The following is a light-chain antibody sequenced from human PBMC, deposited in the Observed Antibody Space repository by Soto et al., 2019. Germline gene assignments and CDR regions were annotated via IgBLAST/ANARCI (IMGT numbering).Light chain of an antibody. CDR3: GTWDSSLSVYV. J-gene: IGLJ1*01. CDR2: ENN. CDR1: SSNIGNNY. Sequence: QSVLTQPPSVSAAPGQKVTISCSGSSSNIGNNYVSWYQQLPGTAPKLLIYENNKRPSGIRDRFSGSKSGTSATLGITGLQNGDEADYYCGTWDSSLSVYVFGPGTKVTVL. V-gene: IGLV1-51*01.